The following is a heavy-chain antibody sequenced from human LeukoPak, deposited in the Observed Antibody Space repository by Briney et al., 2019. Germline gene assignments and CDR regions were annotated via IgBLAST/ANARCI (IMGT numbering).Heavy chain of an antibody. V-gene: IGHV1-69*05. Sequence: ASVKVSCKASGGTFSSYAISWVRQAPGQGLEWMGGIIPIFGTANYAQKFQGRVTITTDESTSTAYMELSSPRSEDTAVYYCASGVPAAAAYYYYYYMDVWGKGTTVTVSS. CDR1: GGTFSSYA. D-gene: IGHD2-2*01. J-gene: IGHJ6*03. CDR2: IIPIFGTA. CDR3: ASGVPAAAAYYYYYYMDV.